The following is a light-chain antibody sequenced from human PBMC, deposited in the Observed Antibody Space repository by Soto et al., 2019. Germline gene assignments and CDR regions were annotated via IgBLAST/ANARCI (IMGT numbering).Light chain of an antibody. J-gene: IGKJ4*01. CDR3: QQYHDWPLT. CDR1: QSVSSN. Sequence: EIVMTQSPATLSVSPGEGATLSCRASQSVSSNLAWYQQKPGQAPRVLISGASARVTGVPARFSGSGSGTEFTLTVSSLQSEDFAIYYCQQYHDWPLTFGGGTTVEIK. V-gene: IGKV3-15*01. CDR2: GAS.